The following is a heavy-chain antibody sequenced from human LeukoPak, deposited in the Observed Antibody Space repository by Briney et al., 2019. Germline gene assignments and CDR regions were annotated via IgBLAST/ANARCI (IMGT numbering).Heavy chain of an antibody. CDR3: ASLCIAAAGPFDY. V-gene: IGHV3-48*04. Sequence: GGALRLSCAASGLTFSSYSMNWVRQAPGKGLEGVSYISSSSSTIYYADSVKGRFTISRDNAKNSLYLQMNSLRAEDTAVYYCASLCIAAAGPFDYWGQGTLVTVSS. J-gene: IGHJ4*02. CDR1: GLTFSSYS. CDR2: ISSSSSTI. D-gene: IGHD6-13*01.